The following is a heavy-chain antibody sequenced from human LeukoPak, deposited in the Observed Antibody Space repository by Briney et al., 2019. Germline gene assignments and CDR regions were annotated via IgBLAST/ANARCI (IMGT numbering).Heavy chain of an antibody. D-gene: IGHD5-18*01. CDR1: GDSISSYY. CDR2: IYYSGST. CDR3: ARENWGYSYGPAKWFDP. V-gene: IGHV4-59*01. Sequence: SETLSLTCTVSGDSISSYYWSWIRQPPGKGLEWIGYIYYSGSTNYSPSLKSRVTISVDTSKDQFSLKLSSVTAADTAVYYCARENWGYSYGPAKWFDPWGQGTLVTVSS. J-gene: IGHJ5*02.